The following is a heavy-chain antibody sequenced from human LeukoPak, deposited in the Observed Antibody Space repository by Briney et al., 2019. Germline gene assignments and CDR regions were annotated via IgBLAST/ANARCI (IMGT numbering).Heavy chain of an antibody. D-gene: IGHD6-19*01. CDR1: GFTFSSYW. J-gene: IGHJ6*04. CDR3: ARVDSRGWYYYYGMDV. V-gene: IGHV3-74*01. CDR2: INSDGSST. Sequence: GGSLRLSCAASGFTFSSYWMHWVRQAPGKGLVWVSRINSDGSSTSYADSVKGRFTISRDNAKNTLYLQMNSLRAEDTAVYYCARVDSRGWYYYYGMDVWGKGTTVTVSS.